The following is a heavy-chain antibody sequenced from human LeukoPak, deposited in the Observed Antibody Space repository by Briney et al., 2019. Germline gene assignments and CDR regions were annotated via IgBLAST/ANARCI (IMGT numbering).Heavy chain of an antibody. CDR1: GYTFTSYD. D-gene: IGHD2-21*02. CDR2: MNPNSGNT. CDR3: ASAYCGGDCHSVNYYYGMGV. V-gene: IGHV1-8*01. Sequence: GASVKVSCKASGYTFTSYDINWVRQATGQGLEWMGWMNPNSGNTGYAQKFQGRVTMTRNTSISTAYMELSSLRSEDTAVYYCASAYCGGDCHSVNYYYGMGVWGQGTTVTVSS. J-gene: IGHJ6*02.